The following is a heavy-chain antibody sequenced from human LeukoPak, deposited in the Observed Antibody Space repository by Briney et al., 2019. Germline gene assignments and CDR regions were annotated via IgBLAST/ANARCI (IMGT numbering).Heavy chain of an antibody. V-gene: IGHV3-21*01. J-gene: IGHJ2*01. CDR2: ISSSSSYI. CDR1: GFTFSSYS. Sequence: PGGSLRLSCAASGFTFSSYSMNWVRQAPGKGLEWVSSISSSSSYIYYADSVKGRFTISRDNAKNSLYLQMNSLRAEDTAVYYCARGSISGSSFDLWGRGTLLSVSS. D-gene: IGHD3-9*01. CDR3: ARGSISGSSFDL.